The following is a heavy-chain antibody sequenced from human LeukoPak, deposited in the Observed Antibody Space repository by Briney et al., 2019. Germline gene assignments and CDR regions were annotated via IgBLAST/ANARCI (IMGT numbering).Heavy chain of an antibody. CDR1: GFTFSDYY. V-gene: IGHV4-34*01. D-gene: IGHD3-22*01. J-gene: IGHJ4*02. CDR2: INHSGST. CDR3: ARGQRITMTD. Sequence: GSLRLSCRASGFTFSDYYMSWIRQAPGKGLEWIGEINHSGSTNYNPSLKSRVAISVDTSRNQFSLRLSSVTAADTAVYYCARGQRITMTDWGQGTLVTVSS.